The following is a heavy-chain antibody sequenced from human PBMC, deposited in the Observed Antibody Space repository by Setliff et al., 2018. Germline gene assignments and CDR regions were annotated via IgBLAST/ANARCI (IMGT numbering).Heavy chain of an antibody. D-gene: IGHD6-19*01. J-gene: IGHJ4*02. Sequence: ASVKVSCKTSGFRFTNFGFSWVRQAPGQGLEWLGSISPYSGNTNYPQWLQDRVTMTIDTSATTVYMELKSLRSDDTAVYYCVRSSAPQVALAADFDFWGQGTPVTVS. CDR2: ISPYSGNT. V-gene: IGHV1-18*01. CDR3: VRSSAPQVALAADFDF. CDR1: GFRFTNFG.